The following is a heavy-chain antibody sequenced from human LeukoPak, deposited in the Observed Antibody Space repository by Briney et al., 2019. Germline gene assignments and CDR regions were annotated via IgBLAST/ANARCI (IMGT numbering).Heavy chain of an antibody. Sequence: SGGPLRLSCAASGFTFSSYAMHWVRQAPGKGLEYVSAISSNGGSTYYANSVKGRFAISRDNSKNTLYLQMGSLRAEDMAVYYCARETLAARPGYYYYYMDVWGKGTTVTVSS. J-gene: IGHJ6*03. D-gene: IGHD6-6*01. CDR1: GFTFSSYA. CDR3: ARETLAARPGYYYYYMDV. CDR2: ISSNGGST. V-gene: IGHV3-64*01.